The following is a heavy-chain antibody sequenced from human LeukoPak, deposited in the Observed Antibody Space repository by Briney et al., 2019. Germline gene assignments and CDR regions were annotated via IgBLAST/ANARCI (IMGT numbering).Heavy chain of an antibody. J-gene: IGHJ4*02. D-gene: IGHD6-19*01. CDR1: GYNFTNYW. CDR3: ARPRDSGGWYFFDY. V-gene: IGHV5-51*01. CDR2: IYPGDSNT. Sequence: GESLKISCKGFGYNFTNYWIGWVRQRPGKGLEWMATIYPGDSNTRYSLSFQGQVTISADKSISTAYLQWSSLKASDTAMYYCARPRDSGGWYFFDYWGQGTLVTVSS.